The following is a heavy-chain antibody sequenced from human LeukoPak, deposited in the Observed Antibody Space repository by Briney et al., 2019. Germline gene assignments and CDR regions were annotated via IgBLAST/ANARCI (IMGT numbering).Heavy chain of an antibody. Sequence: PGGSLRLSCAASGFSFSSYWMSWVRQAPGKGLEWVVNIKQDGSDKYYVASVKGRFTISRDNAKNSLSLQMNSLRAEDTAVYYCARDVFPYYGMDVWGQGTTVTVSS. V-gene: IGHV3-7*01. CDR2: IKQDGSDK. J-gene: IGHJ6*02. CDR1: GFSFSSYW. CDR3: ARDVFPYYGMDV.